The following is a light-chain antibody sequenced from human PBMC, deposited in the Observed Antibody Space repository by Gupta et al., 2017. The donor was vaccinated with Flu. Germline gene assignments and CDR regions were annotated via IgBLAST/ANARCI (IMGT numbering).Light chain of an antibody. J-gene: IGKJ2*01. CDR1: QSISSL. Sequence: MSQFPSTLAASVGDRVTITCRASQSISSLLAWDQQEPGKAPKILIYKTSSLKSGVPSRFSGSGSGTEFTLTINSLQPDDSATYYCQFQHTFAQGTKLEIK. CDR3: QFQHT. V-gene: IGKV1-5*03. CDR2: KTS.